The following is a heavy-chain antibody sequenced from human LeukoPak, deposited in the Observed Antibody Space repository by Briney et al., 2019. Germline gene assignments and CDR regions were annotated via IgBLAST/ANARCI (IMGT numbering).Heavy chain of an antibody. J-gene: IGHJ4*02. CDR1: GFIFSNYA. CDR3: ARGYCTSSSCYNDY. CDR2: ISYDGNNK. V-gene: IGHV3-30*04. D-gene: IGHD2-2*02. Sequence: GGSLRLSCVASGFIFSNYAMHWVRQAPGKGLEWVAVISYDGNNKYYADSVRGRFTISRDNSKNTLYLQMNSLGAEDTAVYSCARGYCTSSSCYNDYWGQGALVTVSS.